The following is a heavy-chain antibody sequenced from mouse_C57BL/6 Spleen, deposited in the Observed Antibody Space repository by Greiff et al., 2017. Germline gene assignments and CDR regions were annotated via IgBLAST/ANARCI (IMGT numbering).Heavy chain of an antibody. J-gene: IGHJ4*01. V-gene: IGHV5-4*01. D-gene: IGHD2-5*01. CDR1: GFTFSSYA. CDR3: ATYYSNSYAMDY. CDR2: ISDGGSYT. Sequence: EVQGVESGGGLVKPGGSLKLSCAASGFTFSSYAMSWVRQTPEKRLEWVATISDGGSYTYYPGNVKGRFTISRDNAKNNLYLQMSHLKSEDTAMYYCATYYSNSYAMDYWGQGTSVTVSS.